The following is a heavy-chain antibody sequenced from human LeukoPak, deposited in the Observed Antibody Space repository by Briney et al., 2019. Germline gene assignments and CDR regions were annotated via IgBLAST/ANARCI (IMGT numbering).Heavy chain of an antibody. CDR3: ARETYGVTNYFDY. CDR1: GYTFTGYY. J-gene: IGHJ4*02. Sequence: GASVKVSCKASGYTFTGYYMHWVRQAPGQGLEWMGWINPNSGGTNYAQKFQGRVTMTRDTSISTAYMELSRLRSDDTAVYYCARETYGVTNYFDYWGQGTLVTVSS. D-gene: IGHD2-8*01. CDR2: INPNSGGT. V-gene: IGHV1-2*02.